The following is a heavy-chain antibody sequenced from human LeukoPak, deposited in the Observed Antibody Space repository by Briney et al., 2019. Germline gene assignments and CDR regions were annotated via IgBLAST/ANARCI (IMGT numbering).Heavy chain of an antibody. D-gene: IGHD3-22*01. V-gene: IGHV1-69*05. Sequence: ASVKVSCKASGGTFSSYAISWVRQAPGQELEWMGGIIPIFGTANYAQKFQGRVTITTDESTSTAYMELSSLRSEDTAVYYCASSGLAYDSSGYYSSCFDYWGQGTLVTVSS. CDR1: GGTFSSYA. J-gene: IGHJ4*02. CDR3: ASSGLAYDSSGYYSSCFDY. CDR2: IIPIFGTA.